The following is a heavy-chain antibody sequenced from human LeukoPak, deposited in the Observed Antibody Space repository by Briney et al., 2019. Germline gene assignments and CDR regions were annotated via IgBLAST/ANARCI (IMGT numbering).Heavy chain of an antibody. CDR2: ISSSSSYI. V-gene: IGHV3-21*01. J-gene: IGHJ5*02. Sequence: GGSLRLSCAASGFTFSSYSMNWVRQAPGKGLEWVSSISSSSSYIYYADSVKGRFTISRDNAKNSLYLQMNSLRAEDTAVYYCARQYSSGWYEGLDWLDPWGQGTLVTVSS. CDR3: ARQYSSGWYEGLDWLDP. D-gene: IGHD6-19*01. CDR1: GFTFSSYS.